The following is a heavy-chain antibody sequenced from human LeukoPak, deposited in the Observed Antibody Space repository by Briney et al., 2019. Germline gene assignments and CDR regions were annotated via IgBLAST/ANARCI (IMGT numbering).Heavy chain of an antibody. V-gene: IGHV1-69*01. CDR3: ASASSSSGDYYYYYMDI. D-gene: IGHD6-6*01. Sequence: SVKVSCKASGGTFSSYAISWVRQAPGQGLEWMGGIIPIFGTANYAQKFQGRVTITADESTSTAYMELSSLRSEDTAVYYCASASSSSGDYYYYYMDIWGKGTTVTVSS. J-gene: IGHJ6*03. CDR1: GGTFSSYA. CDR2: IIPIFGTA.